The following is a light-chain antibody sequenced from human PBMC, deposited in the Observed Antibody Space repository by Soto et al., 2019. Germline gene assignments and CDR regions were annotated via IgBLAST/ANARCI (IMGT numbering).Light chain of an antibody. J-gene: IGKJ1*01. Sequence: DIVMTQSPDSLAVSLGERATINCKSSQSVLYSSNNKNYLAWYQQKPGQPPKLLFYWASTRESGVPDRISCSGSGTDFTLNISSLQAEDVAVYYCQQYYSTPTWTFGQGTKVEIK. CDR2: WAS. CDR1: QSVLYSSNNKNY. V-gene: IGKV4-1*01. CDR3: QQYYSTPTWT.